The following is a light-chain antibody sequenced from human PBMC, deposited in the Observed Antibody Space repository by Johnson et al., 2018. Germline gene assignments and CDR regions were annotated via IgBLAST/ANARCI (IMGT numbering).Light chain of an antibody. CDR2: ENN. CDR3: GTWDRCLSVVNV. Sequence: QSVLTQPPSVSAAPGQKVTISCSGSSSNIGNNYVSWYQQLPGTAPKLLIYENNKRPSGIPDRFSGPQYGTPATPGITRIPDGDEADYYCGTWDRCLSVVNVFGTGTKVPSL. V-gene: IGLV1-51*02. CDR1: SSNIGNNY. J-gene: IGLJ1*01.